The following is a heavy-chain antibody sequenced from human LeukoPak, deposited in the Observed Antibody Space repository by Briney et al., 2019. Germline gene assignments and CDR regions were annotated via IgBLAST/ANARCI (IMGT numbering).Heavy chain of an antibody. D-gene: IGHD3-10*01. J-gene: IGHJ4*02. Sequence: SETLSLTCTVSGGSISSSSYSWGWIRQPPGKGLEWIGYIYYSGSTNYNPSLKSRVTISVDTSKNQFSLKLSSVTAADTAVYYCARESRRAITMVRGVSNYFDYWGQGTLVTVSS. CDR1: GGSISSSSYS. V-gene: IGHV4-61*01. CDR3: ARESRRAITMVRGVSNYFDY. CDR2: IYYSGST.